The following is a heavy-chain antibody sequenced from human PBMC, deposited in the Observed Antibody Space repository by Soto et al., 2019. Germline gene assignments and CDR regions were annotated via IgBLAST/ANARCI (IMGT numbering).Heavy chain of an antibody. J-gene: IGHJ5*02. CDR1: GYSFTGYW. V-gene: IGHV5-51*01. Sequence: GEFKKICSKGSGYSFTGYWIGWVRKIHGKGLEWMGIIYPGDSDTRYSPSFQGQVTISADKSINTAYLQWSSLKASDTAMYYCARHGPLLSGNARWFDTWGQGTLVTVSS. CDR3: ARHGPLLSGNARWFDT. D-gene: IGHD5-12*01. CDR2: IYPGDSDT.